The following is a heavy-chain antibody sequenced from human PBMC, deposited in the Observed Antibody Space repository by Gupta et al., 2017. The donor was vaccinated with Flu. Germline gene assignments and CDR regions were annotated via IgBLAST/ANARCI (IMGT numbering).Heavy chain of an antibody. CDR3: VNFIAGRPDY. D-gene: IGHD6-6*01. CDR2: ISSSGGST. V-gene: IGHV3-23*01. Sequence: EVQLLESGGGLVQPGGSLRLSCAASGFTFSIYVMTWVRQAPGKGLEWVSAISSSGGSTYYADSVKGRFTISRDNSKNTLYLQMNSLRAEDTAVYCCVNFIAGRPDYWGQGTLVTVSS. J-gene: IGHJ4*02. CDR1: GFTFSIYV.